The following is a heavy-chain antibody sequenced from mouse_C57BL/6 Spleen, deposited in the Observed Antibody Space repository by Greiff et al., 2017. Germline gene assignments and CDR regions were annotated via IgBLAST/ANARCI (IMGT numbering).Heavy chain of an antibody. D-gene: IGHD4-1*01. CDR2: IDPENGDT. V-gene: IGHV14-4*01. Sequence: LVESGAELVRPGASVKLSCIASGFNIKDDYMHWVKQRPEQGLEWIGWIDPENGDTEYASKFQGKATITADTSSNTAYLQLSSLTSEDTAVYYCTTAGTDSAYWGQGTLVTVSA. CDR3: TTAGTDSAY. J-gene: IGHJ3*01. CDR1: GFNIKDDY.